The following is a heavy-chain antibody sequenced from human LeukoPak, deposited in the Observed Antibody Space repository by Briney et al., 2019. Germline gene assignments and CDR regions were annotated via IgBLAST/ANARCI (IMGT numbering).Heavy chain of an antibody. CDR1: GGTFSSYA. J-gene: IGHJ4*02. D-gene: IGHD3-22*01. CDR2: IIPIFGTA. CDR3: ARDGYYDSSGYFGAWDY. V-gene: IGHV1-69*01. Sequence: SVKVSCKASGGTFSSYAISWVRQAPGQGLEWMVGIIPIFGTANYAQKFQGRVTITADESTSTAYMELSSLRSEDTAVYYCARDGYYDSSGYFGAWDYWGQGTLVTVSS.